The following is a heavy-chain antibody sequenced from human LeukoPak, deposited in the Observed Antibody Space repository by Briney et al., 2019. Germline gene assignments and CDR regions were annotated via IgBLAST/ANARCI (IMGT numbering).Heavy chain of an antibody. CDR1: GGSISSSSYY. CDR3: ARTTYDYVWGSRYYYYYYMDV. Sequence: SETLSLTCTVSGGSISSSSYYWGWIRQPPGKGLEWIGSIYHSGSTYYNPSLKSRVTISVDTSKNQFSLKLSSVTAADTAVYYCARTTYDYVWGSRYYYYYYMDVWGKGTTVTVSS. V-gene: IGHV4-39*07. CDR2: IYHSGST. D-gene: IGHD3-16*01. J-gene: IGHJ6*03.